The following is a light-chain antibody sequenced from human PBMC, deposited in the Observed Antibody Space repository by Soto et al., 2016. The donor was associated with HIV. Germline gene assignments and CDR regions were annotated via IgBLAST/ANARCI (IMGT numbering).Light chain of an antibody. CDR3: QHFDNLPLA. Sequence: IQMTQSPSSLSASVGDRVTITCQANLDITNRVNWYQQKLGKPPKLLIHDASNLETGIPSRFSGGGSGTHFTFTISSLQPEDIGTYYCQHFDNLPLAFGGGTK. CDR1: LDITNR. J-gene: IGKJ4*01. V-gene: IGKV1-33*01. CDR2: DAS.